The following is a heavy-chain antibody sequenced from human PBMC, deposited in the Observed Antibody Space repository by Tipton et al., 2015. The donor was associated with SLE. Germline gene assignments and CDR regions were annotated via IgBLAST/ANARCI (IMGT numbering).Heavy chain of an antibody. V-gene: IGHV4-59*01. CDR1: GGSISSYY. D-gene: IGHD6-19*01. CDR3: AREEYSSGWTEVHWFDP. CDR2: IYYSGST. J-gene: IGHJ5*02. Sequence: LRLSCTVSGGSISSYYWSWIRQPPGKGLEWIGYIYYSGSTNYNPSLKSRVTMSVDTSKNQFSLKLSSVTAADTAVYYCAREEYSSGWTEVHWFDPWGQGTLVTVSS.